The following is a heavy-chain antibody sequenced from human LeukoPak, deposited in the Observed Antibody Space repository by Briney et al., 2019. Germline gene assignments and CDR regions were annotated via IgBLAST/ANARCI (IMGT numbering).Heavy chain of an antibody. D-gene: IGHD2-2*02. V-gene: IGHV4-34*01. Sequence: SETLSLTCAVYGGSFSGYYWSWIRQPPGKGLEWIGEINHSGSTNYNPSLKSRVTISLDTSKNQFSLKLSSVTAADTAVYYCARHRPISSFDPWGQGTLVTVSS. J-gene: IGHJ5*02. CDR3: ARHRPISSFDP. CDR1: GGSFSGYY. CDR2: INHSGST.